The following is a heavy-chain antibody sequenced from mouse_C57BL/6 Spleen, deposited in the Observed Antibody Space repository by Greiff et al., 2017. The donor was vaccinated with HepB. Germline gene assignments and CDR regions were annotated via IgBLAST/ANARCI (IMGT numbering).Heavy chain of an antibody. CDR2: IHPNSGST. J-gene: IGHJ2*01. Sequence: QVQLQQPGAELVKPGASVKLSCKASGYTFTSYWMHWVKQRPGQGLEWIGMIHPNSGSTNYNEKFKSKATLTVDKSSSTAYMQLSSLTSEDSAVYYCARSMGYGSSFDYWGQGTTLTVSS. CDR1: GYTFTSYW. D-gene: IGHD1-1*01. CDR3: ARSMGYGSSFDY. V-gene: IGHV1-64*01.